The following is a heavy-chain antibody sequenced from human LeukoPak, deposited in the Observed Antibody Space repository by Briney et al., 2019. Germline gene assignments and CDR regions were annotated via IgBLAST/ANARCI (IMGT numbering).Heavy chain of an antibody. V-gene: IGHV4-34*01. CDR3: ARDGAGATYYDILTGYYRTYYFDY. D-gene: IGHD3-9*01. J-gene: IGHJ4*02. CDR1: GGSFSGYY. CDR2: INHSGST. Sequence: PSETLSLTCAVYGGSFSGYYWSWIRQPPGKGLEWIGEINHSGSTNYNPSLKSRVTISVDTSKNQFSLKLSSVTAADTAVYYCARDGAGATYYDILTGYYRTYYFDYWGQGTLVTVSS.